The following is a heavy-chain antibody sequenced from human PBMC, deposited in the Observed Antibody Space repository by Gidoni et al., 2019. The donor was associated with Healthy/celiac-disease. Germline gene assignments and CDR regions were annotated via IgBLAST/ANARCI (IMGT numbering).Heavy chain of an antibody. CDR3: ARTYSSSPGGVFDY. CDR1: GVSFRRYH. CDR2: IYNSGST. J-gene: IGHJ4*02. V-gene: IGHV4-34*01. Sequence: QVQLQQWGAGLLKPSETLSITVAIYGVSFRRYHWSWIRQPPGKGMVLIGEIYNSGSTNYNPSLNSRVTISVDTSKNQFSLKLSSVIAADTAVYYCARTYSSSPGGVFDYWGQGTLVTVSS. D-gene: IGHD6-6*01.